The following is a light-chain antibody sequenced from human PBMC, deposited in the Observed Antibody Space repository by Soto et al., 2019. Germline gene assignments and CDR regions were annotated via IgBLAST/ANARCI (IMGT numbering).Light chain of an antibody. J-gene: IGKJ1*01. CDR3: QQYTSSPRA. CDR1: QRISSTF. CDR2: AAS. Sequence: PWESSTLSCIASQRISSTFVAWYQQKPGQAPRLLIYAASSRATGIPDRFSGSGSGTDFTLTINRLEPEDFALYFCQQYTSSPRAFGQGTKVDIK. V-gene: IGKV3-20*01.